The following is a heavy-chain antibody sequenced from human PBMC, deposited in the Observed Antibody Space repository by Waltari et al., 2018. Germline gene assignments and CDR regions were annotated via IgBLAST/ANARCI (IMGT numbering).Heavy chain of an antibody. D-gene: IGHD2-15*01. J-gene: IGHJ4*02. V-gene: IGHV4-34*01. Sequence: QVQLQQWGAGLLKPSETLSLTCAVSGGSFSGYYWSWIRQPPGKGLEWIGEINHSGSTNYNPSLKSRVTISVDTSKNQFSLKLSSVTAADTAVYYCASFSPGYRPPFDYWGQGTLVTVSS. CDR2: INHSGST. CDR1: GGSFSGYY. CDR3: ASFSPGYRPPFDY.